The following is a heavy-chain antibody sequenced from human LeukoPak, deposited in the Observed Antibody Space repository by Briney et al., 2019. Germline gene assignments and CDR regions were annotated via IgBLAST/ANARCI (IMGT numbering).Heavy chain of an antibody. CDR3: ARDYVGVAGTFDY. V-gene: IGHV4-34*01. CDR2: VNHGGST. CDR1: GGSFSGYC. Sequence: SSETLSLTCAVYGGSFSGYCWSWIRQPPGKGLEWIGEVNHGGSTNYNPSLKSRVTISIDTSKNQFSLKLSSVTAADTAVYYCARDYVGVAGTFDYWGQGTLVTVSS. J-gene: IGHJ4*02. D-gene: IGHD6-19*01.